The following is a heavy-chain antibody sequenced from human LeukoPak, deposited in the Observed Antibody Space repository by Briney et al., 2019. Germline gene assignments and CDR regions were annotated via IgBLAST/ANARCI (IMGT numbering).Heavy chain of an antibody. CDR2: SNPNSGGT. CDR3: ATDLSITMVRAPFY. V-gene: IGHV1-2*02. J-gene: IGHJ4*02. CDR1: ANTLASY. Sequence: ASVKVSCTASANTLASYILWVRQAPGQGLEWRGWSNPNSGGTNYAPKIQGRVTMTRDTSISTAFMELSRLRSDDTGVYYCATDLSITMVRAPFYWGPGTPVTVSS. D-gene: IGHD3-10*01.